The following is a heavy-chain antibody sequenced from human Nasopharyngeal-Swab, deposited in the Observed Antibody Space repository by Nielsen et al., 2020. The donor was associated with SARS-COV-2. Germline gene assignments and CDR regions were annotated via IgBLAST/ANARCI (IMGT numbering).Heavy chain of an antibody. CDR3: ARDPSDY. V-gene: IGHV3-64*04. J-gene: IGHJ4*02. CDR1: GFTFSSHA. CDR2: ISSNGIST. Sequence: GESLKISCSASGFTFSSHAMHWVRQAPGKGLEDVSAISSNGISTYYADSVKGRFTVSRDNSRNTLYLQMNSLRAEDTAVYYCARDPSDYWGQGTLVTVSS.